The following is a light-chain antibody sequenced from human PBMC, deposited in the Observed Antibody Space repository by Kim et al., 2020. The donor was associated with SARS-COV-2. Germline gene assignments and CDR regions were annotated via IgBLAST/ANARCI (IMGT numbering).Light chain of an antibody. V-gene: IGKV3-20*01. Sequence: SPGERATLSCRASQSVSSSYLAWYQQKPGQAPRLLIYGASSRATGIPDRFSGSGSGTDFTLTISRLEPEDFAVYYCQQYGSSPLTFGQGTKADIK. J-gene: IGKJ1*01. CDR1: QSVSSSY. CDR2: GAS. CDR3: QQYGSSPLT.